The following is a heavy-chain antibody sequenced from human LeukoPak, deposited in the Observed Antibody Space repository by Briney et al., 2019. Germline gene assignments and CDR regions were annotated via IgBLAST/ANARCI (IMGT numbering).Heavy chain of an antibody. V-gene: IGHV3-74*01. CDR1: GLTFSSHW. Sequence: GGSLRLSCAASGLTFSSHWMHWVRQAPGKGLVWVSRITNDGSSTTYADSVKGRFTISRDNSKNTLYLQMNSLRAEDTAVYYCARDLGGSYDYWGQGTLVTVSS. J-gene: IGHJ4*02. CDR2: ITNDGSST. D-gene: IGHD1-26*01. CDR3: ARDLGGSYDY.